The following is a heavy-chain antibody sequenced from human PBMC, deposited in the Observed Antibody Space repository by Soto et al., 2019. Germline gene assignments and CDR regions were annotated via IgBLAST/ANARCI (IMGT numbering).Heavy chain of an antibody. CDR1: GGSFIGYY. V-gene: IGHV4-34*01. J-gene: IGHJ6*02. CDR2: INHSGST. CDR3: ARGGTDYGDYEPYYYYGMDV. Sequence: LSLTCAVYGGSFIGYYWSWIRQPPGKGLEWIGEINHSGSTNYNPSLKSRVTISVDTSKNQFSLELSSVTAADTAVYYCARGGTDYGDYEPYYYYGMDVWGQGTTVTVSS. D-gene: IGHD4-17*01.